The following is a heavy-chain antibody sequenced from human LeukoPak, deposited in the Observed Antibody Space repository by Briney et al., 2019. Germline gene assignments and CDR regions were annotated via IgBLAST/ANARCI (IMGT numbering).Heavy chain of an antibody. D-gene: IGHD3-3*01. J-gene: IGHJ4*02. V-gene: IGHV4-34*01. CDR2: IYHSGST. Sequence: SETLSLTCAVYGGSFSGYYWSWIRQPPGKGLEWIGYIYHSGSTYYNPSLKSRVTISVDRSKNQFSLKLSSVTAADTAVYYCARGTPSYDFWSGYQYYYFDYWGQGTLVTVSS. CDR3: ARGTPSYDFWSGYQYYYFDY. CDR1: GGSFSGYY.